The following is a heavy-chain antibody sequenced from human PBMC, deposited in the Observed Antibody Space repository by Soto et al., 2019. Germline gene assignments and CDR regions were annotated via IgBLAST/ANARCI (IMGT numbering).Heavy chain of an antibody. CDR1: GFTFSSYA. J-gene: IGHJ6*03. CDR3: AKRAQYNFGVVIQPYYYYYYMDV. CDR2: ISGSGGST. V-gene: IGHV3-23*01. D-gene: IGHD3-3*01. Sequence: GGSLRLSCAASGFTFSSYAMSWVRQAPGKGLEWVSAISGSGGSTYYADSVKGRFTISRDNSKNTLYLQMNSLRAEDTAVYYCAKRAQYNFGVVIQPYYYYYYMDVWGKGTTVTVSS.